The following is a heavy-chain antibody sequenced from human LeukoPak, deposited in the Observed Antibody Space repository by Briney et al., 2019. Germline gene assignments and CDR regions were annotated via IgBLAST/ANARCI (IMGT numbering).Heavy chain of an antibody. J-gene: IGHJ4*02. Sequence: SETLSLTCAVYGGSFSGYYWSWIRQPPGKGLEWIGEINHSGSTNYNPSLKSRVTISVDTSKNQFSLKLSSVTAAGTAVYYCARHRYYGYYFDYWGQGTLVTVSS. CDR3: ARHRYYGYYFDY. CDR1: GGSFSGYY. CDR2: INHSGST. D-gene: IGHD2/OR15-2a*01. V-gene: IGHV4-34*01.